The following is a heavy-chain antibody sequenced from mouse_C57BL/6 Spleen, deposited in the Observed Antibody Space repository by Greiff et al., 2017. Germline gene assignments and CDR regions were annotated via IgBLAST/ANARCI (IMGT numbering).Heavy chain of an antibody. CDR1: GFNIKDDY. V-gene: IGHV14-4*01. J-gene: IGHJ4*01. D-gene: IGHD2-3*01. Sequence: VHVKQSGAELVRPGASVKLSCTASGFNIKDDYMHWVKQRPEQGLEWIGWIDPENGDTEYASKFQGKATITADTSSNTAYLQLSSLTSEDTAVYYCTTGGGYYFYAMDYWGQGTSVTVSS. CDR2: IDPENGDT. CDR3: TTGGGYYFYAMDY.